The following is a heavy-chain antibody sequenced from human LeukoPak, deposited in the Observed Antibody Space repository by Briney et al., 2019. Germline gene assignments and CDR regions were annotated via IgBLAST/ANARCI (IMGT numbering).Heavy chain of an antibody. CDR3: ARVSGYDFYYYYYYMDV. V-gene: IGHV1-8*01. CDR2: MNPNSGNT. Sequence: GASVKVSCKAFGYTFTNYDINWVRQATGQGLEWMGWMNPNSGNTGYAQKFQGRVTMTRNTSISTAYMELSSLRSEDTAVYYCARVSGYDFYYYYYYMDVWGKGTTVTISS. D-gene: IGHD5-12*01. J-gene: IGHJ6*03. CDR1: GYTFTNYD.